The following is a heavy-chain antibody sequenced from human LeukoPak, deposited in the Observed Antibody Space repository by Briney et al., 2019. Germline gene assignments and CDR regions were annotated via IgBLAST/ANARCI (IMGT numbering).Heavy chain of an antibody. CDR3: ARDAVQAGTPFYFDF. J-gene: IGHJ4*02. V-gene: IGHV3-48*01. Sequence: PGRSLRLSCSASGFIFASYGMNRVRQAPGKGLHWGSYISAGRSNTFYADAVKGRFTISRDDADNSLHLQMNSLSAEDTAVYYCARDAVQAGTPFYFDFWGQGALVTVSS. CDR1: GFIFASYG. D-gene: IGHD2-15*01. CDR2: ISAGRSNT.